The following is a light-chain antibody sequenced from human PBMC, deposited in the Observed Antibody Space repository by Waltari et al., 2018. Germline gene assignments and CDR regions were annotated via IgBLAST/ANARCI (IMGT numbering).Light chain of an antibody. Sequence: QSALTQPPSASGSPGQSVTISCTGTSSDVGGHNYVSWYLQHTGKAPKRVIYEGSKRPSGVPDRCACAKSGNTASLTVSGLQAEDEADYDCSSYAGSNNVVFGGGTKLTI. V-gene: IGLV2-8*01. CDR1: SSDVGGHNY. CDR2: EGS. J-gene: IGLJ2*01. CDR3: SSYAGSNNVV.